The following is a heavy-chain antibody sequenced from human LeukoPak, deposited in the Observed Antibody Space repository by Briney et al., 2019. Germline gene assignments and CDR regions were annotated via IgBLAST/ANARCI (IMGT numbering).Heavy chain of an antibody. Sequence: GESLQIPCQVSGSSFTSYCIGWARPVPGKGLEWMGIIYPGDSGPTYSPSFQGQVTISVDKSINTADLQWSSLQASDTAMYYCGMSGDRVPLQDDVFDVWGQGTMVTVST. D-gene: IGHD1-26*01. CDR2: IYPGDSGP. CDR3: GMSGDRVPLQDDVFDV. J-gene: IGHJ3*01. V-gene: IGHV5-51*01. CDR1: GSSFTSYC.